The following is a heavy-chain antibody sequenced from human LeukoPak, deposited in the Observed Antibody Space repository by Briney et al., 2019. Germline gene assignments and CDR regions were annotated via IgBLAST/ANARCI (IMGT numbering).Heavy chain of an antibody. CDR1: GGTFSSYA. CDR3: ARGGYRSGGSCYSFAPHFDY. J-gene: IGHJ4*02. Sequence: SSVNVSCKASGGTFSSYAISGVRQAPGQGLEWMGGIIPIFANTRCAQKFQGRVTITADESTSTDYMELSSLRSEDTAVYYCARGGYRSGGSCYSFAPHFDYWGQGTLVTVSS. V-gene: IGHV1-69*13. CDR2: IIPIFANT. D-gene: IGHD2-15*01.